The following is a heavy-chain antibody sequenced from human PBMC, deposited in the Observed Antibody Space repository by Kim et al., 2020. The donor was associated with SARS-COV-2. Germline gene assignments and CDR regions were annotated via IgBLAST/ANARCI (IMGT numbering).Heavy chain of an antibody. CDR3: AREGGGSYLENAFDI. V-gene: IGHV3-30*04. CDR2: ISYDGSNK. Sequence: GGSLRLSCAASGFTFSSYAMHWVRQAPGKGLEWVAVISYDGSNKYYADSVKGRFTISRDNSKNTLYLQMNSLRAEDTAVYYCAREGGGSYLENAFDIWGQGTMVTVSS. D-gene: IGHD1-26*01. J-gene: IGHJ3*02. CDR1: GFTFSSYA.